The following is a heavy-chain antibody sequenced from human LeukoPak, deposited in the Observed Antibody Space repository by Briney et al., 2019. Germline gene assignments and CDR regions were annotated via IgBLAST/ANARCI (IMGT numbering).Heavy chain of an antibody. V-gene: IGHV3-23*01. Sequence: GGSLRLSCAAPGFTFSSYAMSWVHQAPGKGLEWVSALTGSGATTNYADSVKGRFTISRDNSKNTLFLQMNSLRAEDTAVYYCAKEDIVSTMGNFDYWGQGTLVTVSS. CDR1: GFTFSSYA. D-gene: IGHD5/OR15-5a*01. CDR2: LTGSGATT. J-gene: IGHJ4*02. CDR3: AKEDIVSTMGNFDY.